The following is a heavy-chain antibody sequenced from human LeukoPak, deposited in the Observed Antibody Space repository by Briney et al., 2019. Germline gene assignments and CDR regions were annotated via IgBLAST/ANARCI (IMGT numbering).Heavy chain of an antibody. CDR1: GFTFSNYW. D-gene: IGHD2-15*01. V-gene: IGHV3-7*05. Sequence: GGSLRLSCATSGFTFSNYWMSWVRQAPGKGLEWVANIKQDGSEKYYVDSVKGRFTISRDNAKNSPYLQMNSLRAEDTAVYYCASYCCGGSWTGFGPWGQGTLVTVSS. J-gene: IGHJ5*02. CDR2: IKQDGSEK. CDR3: ASYCCGGSWTGFGP.